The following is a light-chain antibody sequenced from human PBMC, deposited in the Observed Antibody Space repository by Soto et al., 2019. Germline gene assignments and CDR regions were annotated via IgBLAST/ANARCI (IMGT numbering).Light chain of an antibody. CDR1: HHVDTY. CDR3: QQRKYWPPLT. Sequence: EAVLTQSPATLSLSPGETATLSCRASHHVDTYVAWYQQKPGQAPRLLIYDASNRATGIPARFSGSGYGTDFTLTISSLEPEDFAVYYCQQRKYWPPLTFGQGTRLE. V-gene: IGKV3-11*01. CDR2: DAS. J-gene: IGKJ5*01.